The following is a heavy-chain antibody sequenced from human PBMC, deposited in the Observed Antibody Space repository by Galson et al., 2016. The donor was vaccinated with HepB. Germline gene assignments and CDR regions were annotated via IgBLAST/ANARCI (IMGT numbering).Heavy chain of an antibody. D-gene: IGHD3-22*01. CDR1: GGSFSGYY. J-gene: IGHJ6*02. Sequence: SETLSLTCVVYGGSFSGYYWTWVRQPPGKGLEWIGEINHSATTNCNPSLKSRVTLSVDTSKNQFSLKMGSVTAADTAVYYCARGIGYYHLSFYYYYHGMDVWGQGTTVTVSS. CDR3: ARGIGYYHLSFYYYYHGMDV. V-gene: IGHV4-34*01. CDR2: INHSATT.